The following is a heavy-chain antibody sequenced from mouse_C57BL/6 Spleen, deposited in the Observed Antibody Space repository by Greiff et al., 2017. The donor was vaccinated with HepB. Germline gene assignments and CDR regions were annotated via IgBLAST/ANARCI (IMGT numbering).Heavy chain of an antibody. CDR1: GFTFSDYG. CDR2: ISSGSSTI. V-gene: IGHV5-17*01. D-gene: IGHD2-4*01. J-gene: IGHJ3*01. CDR3: ARPIYYDYDGGFAY. Sequence: EVKLVESGGGLVKPGGSLKLSCAASGFTFSDYGMHWVRQAPEKGLEWVAYISSGSSTIYYADTVKGRFTISRDNAKNTLFLQMTSLRSVDTAMYYCARPIYYDYDGGFAYWGQGTLVTVSA.